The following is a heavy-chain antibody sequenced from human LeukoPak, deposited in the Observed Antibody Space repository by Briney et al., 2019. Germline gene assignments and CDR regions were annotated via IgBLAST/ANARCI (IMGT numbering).Heavy chain of an antibody. J-gene: IGHJ4*02. CDR1: GFTFSSYG. V-gene: IGHV3-30*02. Sequence: PGGSLRLSCAASGFTFSSYGMHWVRQAPGKGLEWVAFIRYDGSNKYYADSVKGRFTISRDNSKNTLYLQMNSLRAEDTAVYYCAKVAVAGHSPEYYFDYWGQGTLVTVSS. CDR3: AKVAVAGHSPEYYFDY. D-gene: IGHD6-19*01. CDR2: IRYDGSNK.